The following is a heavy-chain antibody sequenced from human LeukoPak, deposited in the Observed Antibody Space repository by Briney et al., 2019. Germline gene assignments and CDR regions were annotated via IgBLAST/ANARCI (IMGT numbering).Heavy chain of an antibody. CDR1: GGSISSRSYY. J-gene: IGHJ4*02. D-gene: IGHD3-22*01. Sequence: SETLSLTCTVSGGSISSRSYYWSWIRQPPGKGLEWIGYIYYSGSTNYNPSLKSRVTISVDTSKNQFSLKLSSVTAADTAVYYCARTYYYDSSGYYTLEYYFDYWGQGTLVTVSS. CDR2: IYYSGST. V-gene: IGHV4-61*01. CDR3: ARTYYYDSSGYYTLEYYFDY.